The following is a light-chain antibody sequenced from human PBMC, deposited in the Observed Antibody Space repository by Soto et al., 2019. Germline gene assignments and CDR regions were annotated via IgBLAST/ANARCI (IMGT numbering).Light chain of an antibody. CDR1: QSINRW. V-gene: IGKV1-5*01. CDR2: DAS. CDR3: QQYDNLVT. J-gene: IGKJ4*01. Sequence: DIQMTQSPSTLSASLGDRVTITCRASQSINRWLAWYQQKPGKAPNLLIYDASTLESGVPSRFSGSGSGTDFTLTISSLQPEDIATYYCQQYDNLVTFGGGTKVEIK.